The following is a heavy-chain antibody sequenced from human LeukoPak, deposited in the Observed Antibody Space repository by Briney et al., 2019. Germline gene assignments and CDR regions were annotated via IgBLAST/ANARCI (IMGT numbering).Heavy chain of an antibody. CDR1: GFTFDDYA. Sequence: PGGSLRLSYAASGFTFDDYAMHWVRQAPGKGLEWVSGISWNSGSIGYADSVKGRFTISRDNAKNSLYLQINSPRVEDTAVYYCASLAGGYFFDHWGQGTLVTVSS. V-gene: IGHV3-9*01. CDR3: ASLAGGYFFDH. J-gene: IGHJ4*02. CDR2: ISWNSGSI. D-gene: IGHD1-26*01.